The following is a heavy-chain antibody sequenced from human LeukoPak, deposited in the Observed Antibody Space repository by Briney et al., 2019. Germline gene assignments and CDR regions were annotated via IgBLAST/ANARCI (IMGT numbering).Heavy chain of an antibody. J-gene: IGHJ6*02. V-gene: IGHV3-30*18. Sequence: GGSLRLSCAASGFTFSSYGMHWVRQAPGKGLEWVAVISYDGSNKYYADSVKGRFTISRDNSKNTLYLQMNSLRAEDTAVYYCAKDFARGCSSTSCYLWIDYYYYGMDVWGQGTTVTVSS. D-gene: IGHD2-2*01. CDR2: ISYDGSNK. CDR3: AKDFARGCSSTSCYLWIDYYYYGMDV. CDR1: GFTFSSYG.